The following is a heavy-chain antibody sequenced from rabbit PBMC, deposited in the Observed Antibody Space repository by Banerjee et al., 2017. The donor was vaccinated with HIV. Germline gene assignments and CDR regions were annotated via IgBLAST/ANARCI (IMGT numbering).Heavy chain of an antibody. J-gene: IGHJ4*01. D-gene: IGHD4-1*01. CDR1: GFTLSNYW. CDR3: ARYSSGWGDGIFNL. CDR2: IYTNSGST. V-gene: IGHV1S40*01. Sequence: QSLEESGGDLVKPGASLTLTCTASGFTLSNYWMCWVRQAPGKGLELIACIYTNSGSTYYASWAKGRFTISKTSSTTVTLQMTSLTAADTATYFCARYSSGWGDGIFNLWGQGTLVTVS.